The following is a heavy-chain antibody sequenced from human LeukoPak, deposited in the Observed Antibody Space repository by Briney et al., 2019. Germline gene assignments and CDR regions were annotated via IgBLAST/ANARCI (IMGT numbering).Heavy chain of an antibody. CDR2: ISGRGGST. CDR1: GFTFSNYA. J-gene: IGHJ4*02. Sequence: GGSLRLSCAASGFTFSNYAMIWVRQAPRKGLEWVSSISGRGGSTYYAGSVKGRFTISRDNSKNTLSLQMDSLRSEDTAVYYCAKDSGVVVTAIPNYWGQGALVTVSS. D-gene: IGHD2-21*02. V-gene: IGHV3-23*01. CDR3: AKDSGVVVTAIPNY.